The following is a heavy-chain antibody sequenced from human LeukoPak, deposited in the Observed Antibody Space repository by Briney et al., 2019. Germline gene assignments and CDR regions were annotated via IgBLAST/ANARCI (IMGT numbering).Heavy chain of an antibody. Sequence: ASVKVSCKASGYTFTSYYMHWVRQAPGQGLEWMGIINPSGGSTSYAQKFQGRVTMTRDMSTSTVYMELSSLRSEDTAVYYCARDSSGWLRFDPWGQGTLVTVSS. CDR3: ARDSSGWLRFDP. J-gene: IGHJ5*02. V-gene: IGHV1-46*01. CDR1: GYTFTSYY. D-gene: IGHD6-19*01. CDR2: INPSGGST.